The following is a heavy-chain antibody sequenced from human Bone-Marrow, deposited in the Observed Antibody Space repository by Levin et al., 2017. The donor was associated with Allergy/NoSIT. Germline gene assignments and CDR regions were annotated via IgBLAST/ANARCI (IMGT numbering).Heavy chain of an antibody. D-gene: IGHD6-13*01. Sequence: SCVASGFSFSSYGMHWVRQAPGKGLEWVALISDDGSNKNFANSVRGRFTVSRDNSKNTLYLQMTSLQSEDTAIYYCAKWDSSGYSHFDYWGQGTLVTVSS. CDR3: AKWDSSGYSHFDY. CDR1: GFSFSSYG. V-gene: IGHV3-30*18. J-gene: IGHJ4*02. CDR2: ISDDGSNK.